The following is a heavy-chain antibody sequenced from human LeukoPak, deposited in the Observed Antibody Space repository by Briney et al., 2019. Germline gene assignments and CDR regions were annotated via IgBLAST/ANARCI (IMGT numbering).Heavy chain of an antibody. D-gene: IGHD3-22*01. CDR2: IIPIFGTA. J-gene: IGHJ4*02. V-gene: IGHV1-69*13. CDR1: GGTFGSYA. Sequence: GASVKVSCKASGGTFGSYAISWVRQAPGQGLEWMGGIIPIFGTANYAQKFQGRVTITADESTSTAYMELSSLRSEDTAVYYCASNWYYYDSSGYPYYFDYWGQGTLVTVSS. CDR3: ASNWYYYDSSGYPYYFDY.